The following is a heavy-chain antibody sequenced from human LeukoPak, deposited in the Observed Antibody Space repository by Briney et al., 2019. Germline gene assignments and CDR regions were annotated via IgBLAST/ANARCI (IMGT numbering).Heavy chain of an antibody. CDR3: ARGRSSMVRGYYYYYMDV. Sequence: SETLSLTCTVPGGSISSYYWSWIRQPPGKGLEWIGYIYYSGSTNYNPSLKSRVTISVDTSKNQFSLKLSSVTAADTAVYYCARGRSSMVRGYYYYYMDVWGKGTTVTISS. V-gene: IGHV4-59*01. CDR1: GGSISSYY. CDR2: IYYSGST. D-gene: IGHD3-10*01. J-gene: IGHJ6*03.